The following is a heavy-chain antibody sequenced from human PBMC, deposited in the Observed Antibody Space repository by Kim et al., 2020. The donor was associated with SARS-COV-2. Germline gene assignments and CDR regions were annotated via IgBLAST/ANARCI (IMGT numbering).Heavy chain of an antibody. CDR1: GYTFTDYA. CDR2: INTNTGNP. Sequence: ASVKVSCKTSGYTFTDYAMNWVRQAPGQGLEWMGWINTNTGNPTYAQGFTGRFVFSLDTSVTTAYLQISSLKAEDTAVYYCARGWYSYYYGLDVWGQGTTVTVSS. V-gene: IGHV7-4-1*02. J-gene: IGHJ6*02. D-gene: IGHD1-26*01. CDR3: ARGWYSYYYGLDV.